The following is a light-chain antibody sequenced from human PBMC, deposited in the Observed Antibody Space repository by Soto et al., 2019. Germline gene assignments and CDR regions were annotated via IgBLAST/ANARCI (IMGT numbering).Light chain of an antibody. CDR1: SGYVGTYSL. CDR3: SSYTSSSTYV. Sequence: QSALAQPASVSGSPGQSITISCTGASGYVGTYSLVSWYQQHPGKAPKLMIYEVSNRPSGVSNRFSGSKSGNTASLTISGLQAEDEADYYCSSYTSSSTYVFGTGTKLTVL. V-gene: IGLV2-14*02. CDR2: EVS. J-gene: IGLJ1*01.